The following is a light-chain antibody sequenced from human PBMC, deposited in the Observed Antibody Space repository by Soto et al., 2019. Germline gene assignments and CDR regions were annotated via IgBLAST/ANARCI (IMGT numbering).Light chain of an antibody. V-gene: IGKV1-5*01. CDR1: QSISSW. Sequence: DIQMTQSPSTLSASVGHRVTITCRASQSISSWLAWYQQKPGKAPKLLIYDASSLESGVPSRFSGSGSGTEFTLTISSLQPDDFATYYCQQYNSFSLTFGGGTKVDIK. CDR2: DAS. J-gene: IGKJ4*01. CDR3: QQYNSFSLT.